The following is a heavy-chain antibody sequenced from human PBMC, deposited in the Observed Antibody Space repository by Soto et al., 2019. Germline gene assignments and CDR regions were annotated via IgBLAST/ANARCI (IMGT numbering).Heavy chain of an antibody. V-gene: IGHV4-61*01. CDR3: ARVDYDFWSGPPRPNWFDP. D-gene: IGHD3-3*01. CDR2: IYYSGST. CDR1: GGSVSSGSYY. J-gene: IGHJ5*02. Sequence: SETLSLTCTVSGGSVSSGSYYWSWIRQPPGKGLEWIGYIYYSGSTNYNPSLKSRVTISVDTSKNQFSLKLSSVTAADTAGYHCARVDYDFWSGPPRPNWFDPWGQGTLVTVSS.